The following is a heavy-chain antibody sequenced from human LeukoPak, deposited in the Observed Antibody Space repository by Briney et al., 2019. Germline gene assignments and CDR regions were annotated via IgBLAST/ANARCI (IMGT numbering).Heavy chain of an antibody. CDR2: ISYDGSNK. Sequence: GGSLRLSCAASGFTFSSYGMHWVRQAPGKGLEWVAVISYDGSNKYYADSVKGRFTISRDNSKNTLYPQMNSLRAEDTAVYYCATCGGDCREAFDIWGQGTMVTVSS. CDR1: GFTFSSYG. D-gene: IGHD2-21*02. J-gene: IGHJ3*02. CDR3: ATCGGDCREAFDI. V-gene: IGHV3-30*03.